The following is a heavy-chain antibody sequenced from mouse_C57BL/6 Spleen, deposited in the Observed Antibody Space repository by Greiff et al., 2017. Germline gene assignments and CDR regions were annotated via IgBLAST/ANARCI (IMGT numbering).Heavy chain of an antibody. CDR1: GYTFTSYW. Sequence: QVQLQQPGAELVKPGASVKMSCKASGYTFTSYWITWVKQRPGQGLEWIGDIYPGSGSTNYNEKFKSKATLTVDTSSSTAYMQLSSLTSEDSAVYYCARGYDYLNWFAYWGQGTLVTVSA. D-gene: IGHD2-4*01. CDR2: IYPGSGST. CDR3: ARGYDYLNWFAY. J-gene: IGHJ3*01. V-gene: IGHV1-55*01.